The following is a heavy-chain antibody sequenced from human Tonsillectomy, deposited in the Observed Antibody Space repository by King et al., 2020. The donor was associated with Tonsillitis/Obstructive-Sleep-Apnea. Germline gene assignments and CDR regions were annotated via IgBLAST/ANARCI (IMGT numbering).Heavy chain of an antibody. V-gene: IGHV4-34*01. CDR2: INHSGST. CDR3: TAYYYDYYMDV. CDR1: GGSFSGYY. Sequence: VQLQQWGAGLLKPSETLSLTCAVYGGSFSGYYWSWIRQPPGKGLEWIGEINHSGSTNYNPSPKSRVTISVDTSKNQSSLKLSSVTAADTAVYYCTAYYYDYYMDVWGKGTTVTVSS. J-gene: IGHJ6*03.